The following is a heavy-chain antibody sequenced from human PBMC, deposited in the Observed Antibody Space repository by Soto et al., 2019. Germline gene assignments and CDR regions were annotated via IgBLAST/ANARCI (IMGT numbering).Heavy chain of an antibody. J-gene: IGHJ4*02. CDR3: ARELWSEGEDY. CDR1: GFTFSSYG. Sequence: QVQLVESGGGVVQPGRSLRLSCAASGFTFSSYGMHWVRQAPGKGLEWVAVIWYDGSNKYYADSVKGRFTISRDNSKNTLYLQMNSLRAEDTAVYYCARELWSEGEDYWGQGTLVTVSS. D-gene: IGHD5-18*01. CDR2: IWYDGSNK. V-gene: IGHV3-33*01.